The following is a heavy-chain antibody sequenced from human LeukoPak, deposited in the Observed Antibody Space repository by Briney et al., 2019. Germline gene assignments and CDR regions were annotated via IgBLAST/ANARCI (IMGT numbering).Heavy chain of an antibody. CDR1: GFTFSSYW. D-gene: IGHD3-22*01. J-gene: IGHJ4*02. V-gene: IGHV3-7*01. Sequence: GGSLRLSCAASGFTFSSYWMSWVRQAPGKGLEWVANIKQDGSEKYYVDSVKGRFTISRDNAKNSLYLQMNSLRAEDTAVYYCARGIRYYYDSSGYYHPFGEYYFDYWGQGTLVTVSS. CDR2: IKQDGSEK. CDR3: ARGIRYYYDSSGYYHPFGEYYFDY.